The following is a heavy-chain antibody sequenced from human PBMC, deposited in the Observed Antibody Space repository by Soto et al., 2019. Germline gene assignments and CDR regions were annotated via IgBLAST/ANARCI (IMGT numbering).Heavy chain of an antibody. CDR2: IIPILGIA. J-gene: IGHJ4*02. Sequence: QVQLVQSGAEVKKPGSSVKVSCKASGGTFSSYTISWVRQAPGQGLEWMGRIIPILGIANYAQKFQGRVTITADKSTSTAYMELSSLRSEDTAVYYCATPPGDTGGHFPYWGQGTLVTVSS. D-gene: IGHD7-27*01. CDR3: ATPPGDTGGHFPY. CDR1: GGTFSSYT. V-gene: IGHV1-69*02.